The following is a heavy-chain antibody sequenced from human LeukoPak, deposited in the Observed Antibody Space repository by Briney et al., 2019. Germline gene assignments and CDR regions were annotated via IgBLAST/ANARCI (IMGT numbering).Heavy chain of an antibody. CDR1: GGSISSGSYY. CDR3: ASGLRYFDLYY. CDR2: IYTSGST. D-gene: IGHD3-9*01. J-gene: IGHJ4*02. V-gene: IGHV4-61*02. Sequence: PSQTLSLTCTVSGGSISSGSYYWSWIRQPAGKGLEWIGRIYTSGSTNYNPSLKSRVTISVDTSKNQFSLKLSSVTAADTAVYYCASGLRYFDLYYWGQGTLVTVSS.